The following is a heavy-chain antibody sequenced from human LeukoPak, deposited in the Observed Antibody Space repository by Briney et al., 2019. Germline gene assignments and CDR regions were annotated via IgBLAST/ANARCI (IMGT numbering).Heavy chain of an antibody. CDR2: INHSGST. CDR3: ARVILYGDYEGAFDI. V-gene: IGHV4-34*01. J-gene: IGHJ3*02. CDR1: GGSFSGYY. Sequence: SETLSLTCAVYGGSFSGYYWSWIRQPPGKGLEWIGEINHSGSTNYNPSLKSRVTISVDTSKNQFSLKLSSVTAADTAVYYCARVILYGDYEGAFDIWGQGTMVTVSS. D-gene: IGHD4-17*01.